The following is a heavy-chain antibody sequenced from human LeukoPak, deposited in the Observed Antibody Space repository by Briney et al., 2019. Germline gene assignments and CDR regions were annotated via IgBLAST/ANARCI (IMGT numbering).Heavy chain of an antibody. CDR1: GFTFDDYA. CDR2: ISWNSGSI. D-gene: IGHD3-9*01. CDR3: AKELRYFDWSPYGMDV. J-gene: IGHJ6*02. Sequence: GRSLRLSCAASGFTFDDYAMHWVRQAPGKGLEWVSGISWNSGSIGYADSVKGRFTISRDNAKNSLYLQTNSLRAEDTALYYCAKELRYFDWSPYGMDVWGQGTTVTVSS. V-gene: IGHV3-9*01.